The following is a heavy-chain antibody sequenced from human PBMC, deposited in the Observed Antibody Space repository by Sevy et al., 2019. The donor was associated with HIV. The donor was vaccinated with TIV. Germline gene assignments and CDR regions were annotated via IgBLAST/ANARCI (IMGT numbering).Heavy chain of an antibody. CDR2: ISYEGTET. CDR3: ARDGGNSVKWYPLY. V-gene: IGHV3-30-3*01. Sequence: GGSLRLSCAASGFAFSTHAMHWVRQAPGKGLEWVAVISYEGTETFYAASVEGRFTISRDNSKNMLSLQINSLRPEDTAVYYWARDGGNSVKWYPLYWGHGTLVTVSS. D-gene: IGHD2-2*01. CDR1: GFAFSTHA. J-gene: IGHJ4*01.